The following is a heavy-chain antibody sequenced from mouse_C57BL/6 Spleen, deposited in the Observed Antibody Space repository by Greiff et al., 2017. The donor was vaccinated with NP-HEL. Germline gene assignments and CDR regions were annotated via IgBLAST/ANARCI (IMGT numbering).Heavy chain of an antibody. Sequence: QVQLKESGPELVKPGASVKISCKASGYAFSSSWMNWVKQRPGKGLEWIGRIYPGDGDTNYNGKFKGKATLTADKSSSTAYMQLSSLTSEDSAVYFCAKKGYDYDEAYWGQGTLVTVSA. CDR3: AKKGYDYDEAY. CDR1: GYAFSSSW. D-gene: IGHD2-4*01. V-gene: IGHV1-82*01. CDR2: IYPGDGDT. J-gene: IGHJ3*01.